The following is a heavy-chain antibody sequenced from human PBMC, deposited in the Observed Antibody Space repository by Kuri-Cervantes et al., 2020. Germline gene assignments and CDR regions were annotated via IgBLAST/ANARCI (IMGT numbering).Heavy chain of an antibody. CDR2: ITRTSNYI. D-gene: IGHD3-9*01. CDR1: GFTFSDYY. J-gene: IGHJ6*02. Sequence: GESLKISCAASGFTFSDYYMNWVRQAPGRGLEWVSSITRTSNYIYYADSVKGRFTISRDNAKNSLYLQINSLRAADTAVYYCACPDILTDGMDVWGQGTTVTVSS. CDR3: ACPDILTDGMDV. V-gene: IGHV3-21*04.